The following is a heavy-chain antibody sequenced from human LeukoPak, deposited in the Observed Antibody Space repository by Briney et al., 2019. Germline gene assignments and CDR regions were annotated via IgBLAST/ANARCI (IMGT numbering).Heavy chain of an antibody. CDR2: ISGSGGNS. J-gene: IGHJ3*02. CDR3: AGRYCSSTSCYFGFGGNDAFDI. D-gene: IGHD2-2*01. Sequence: PGGSLRLSCAASGFTVNSNYMSWVRQAPGKGLEWVSGISGSGGNSYYADSVKGRFTISRDNAKNSLYLQMNSLRAEDTAVYYCAGRYCSSTSCYFGFGGNDAFDIWGQGTMVTVSS. CDR1: GFTVNSNY. V-gene: IGHV3-21*01.